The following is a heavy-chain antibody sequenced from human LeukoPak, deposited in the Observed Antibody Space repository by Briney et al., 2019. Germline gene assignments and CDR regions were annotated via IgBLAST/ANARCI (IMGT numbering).Heavy chain of an antibody. CDR3: ARGMTTVTTSLGY. Sequence: SETLSLTCTVSGGSISSYCWSWIRQPPATGLEWLGGIYYSRSTNYDPSLKIRVARLVDTTRNQFALSLSSVTAAGTAVYYCARGMTTVTTSLGYWGQGTLVTVSS. J-gene: IGHJ4*02. V-gene: IGHV4-59*01. CDR1: GGSISSYC. CDR2: IYYSRST. D-gene: IGHD4-17*01.